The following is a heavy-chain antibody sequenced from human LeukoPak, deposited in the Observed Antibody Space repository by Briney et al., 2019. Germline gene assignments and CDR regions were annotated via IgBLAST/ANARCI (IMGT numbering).Heavy chain of an antibody. V-gene: IGHV4-39*07. CDR2: IYYSGST. CDR1: GGSISSSSYY. D-gene: IGHD4-17*01. CDR3: ARDHSTVTTYDYYYYGMDV. Sequence: SSETLSLTCTVSGGSISSSSYYWGWIRQPPGKGLEWIGSIYYSGSTYYNPSLKSRVTISVDTSKNQFSLKLSSVTAADTAVYYCARDHSTVTTYDYYYYGMDVWGQGTTVTVSS. J-gene: IGHJ6*02.